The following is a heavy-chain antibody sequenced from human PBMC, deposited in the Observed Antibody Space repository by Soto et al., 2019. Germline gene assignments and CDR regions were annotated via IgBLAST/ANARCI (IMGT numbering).Heavy chain of an antibody. J-gene: IGHJ4*02. Sequence: SETLSLTCAVSGGSISRGCFSWSWIPPPPGKGLEWIGYIYYSGSTNYNPSRKSRVTISVDTSKNQFSLKLNSMTAADTAVYYCARHNYGSGSTYFDYWGQGTLVTVSS. CDR3: ARHNYGSGSTYFDY. D-gene: IGHD3-10*01. CDR2: IYYSGST. CDR1: GGSISRGCFS. V-gene: IGHV4-61*01.